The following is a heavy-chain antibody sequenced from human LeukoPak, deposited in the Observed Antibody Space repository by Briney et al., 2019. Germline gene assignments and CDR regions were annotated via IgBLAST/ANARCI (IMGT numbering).Heavy chain of an antibody. CDR1: GFTFSSYA. J-gene: IGHJ4*02. CDR2: ISYDGSNK. Sequence: PGRSLRLSCAASGFTFSSYAMHWVRQAPGKGLEWVAVISYDGSNKYYADSVKGRFTISIDNSKNTLYLQMNSLRAEDTAVYYCAREISGYDDYYFDYWGQGTLVTVSS. D-gene: IGHD5-12*01. CDR3: AREISGYDDYYFDY. V-gene: IGHV3-30*04.